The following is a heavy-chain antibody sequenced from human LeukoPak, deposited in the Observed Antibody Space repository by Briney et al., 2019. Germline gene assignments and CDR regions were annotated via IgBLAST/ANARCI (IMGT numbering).Heavy chain of an antibody. D-gene: IGHD5-18*01. V-gene: IGHV3-9*01. J-gene: IGHJ4*02. CDR1: GFTFEDYA. Sequence: GGSLRLSCVASGFTFEDYAMNWVRQAPGKGLEWVSGTSWKSDYTGYADSVKGRFTVSRDNAKKSLYLQMNSLRAEDTAFYYCAKDTGVDTGMAQDYWGQGTLVTVSS. CDR3: AKDTGVDTGMAQDY. CDR2: TSWKSDYT.